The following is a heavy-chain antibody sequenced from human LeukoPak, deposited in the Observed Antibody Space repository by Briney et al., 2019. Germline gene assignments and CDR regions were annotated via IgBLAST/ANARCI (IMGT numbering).Heavy chain of an antibody. D-gene: IGHD2-2*02. V-gene: IGHV3-23*01. CDR3: AKSCSSTSCYTDHDAFDI. J-gene: IGHJ3*02. CDR1: GFTFSSYA. Sequence: PGGSLRLSCAASGFTFSSYAMSWVRQAPGKGLEWVSAISGSGGSTYYADSVKGRFTISRDNSKNTLYLQMNSLRAEDTAVYYCAKSCSSTSCYTDHDAFDIWGQGTMVTVSS. CDR2: ISGSGGST.